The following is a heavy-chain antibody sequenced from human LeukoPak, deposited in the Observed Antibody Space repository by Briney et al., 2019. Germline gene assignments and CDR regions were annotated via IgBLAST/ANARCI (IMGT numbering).Heavy chain of an antibody. Sequence: GGSLRLSCAASGFTSRSYWMSWVRQAPGKGLEWVANVKQDGSEKNYVDSVEGRFTISRDNAKNSLYLQMNSLRAEDTAVYYCARDLYDSSGYYSYWGQGTLVTVSS. CDR3: ARDLYDSSGYYSY. CDR1: GFTSRSYW. V-gene: IGHV3-7*01. D-gene: IGHD3-22*01. CDR2: VKQDGSEK. J-gene: IGHJ4*02.